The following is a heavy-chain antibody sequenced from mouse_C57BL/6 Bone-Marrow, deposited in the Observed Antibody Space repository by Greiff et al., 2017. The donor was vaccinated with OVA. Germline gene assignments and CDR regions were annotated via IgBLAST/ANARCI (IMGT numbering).Heavy chain of an antibody. CDR3: ARGGVMDY. CDR2: IDPSDSYT. Sequence: QVQLQQSGAELVMPGASVKLSCKASGYTFTSYWMHWVKQRPGQGLEWIGEIDPSDSYTNYNQKFKGKSTLTVDKSSSTAYMQLSSLTSEDSAVYYCARGGVMDYWGQGTSVTVSS. CDR1: GYTFTSYW. J-gene: IGHJ4*01. V-gene: IGHV1-69*01.